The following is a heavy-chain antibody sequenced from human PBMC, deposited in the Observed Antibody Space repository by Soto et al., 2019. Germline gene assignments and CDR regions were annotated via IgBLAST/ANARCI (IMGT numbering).Heavy chain of an antibody. Sequence: RKISCKGSGYSFTSYWIGWARQIPGKGLEWMGIFYPVDSDTRYSPSFQGQVSISADKSISXXCLQWXSLKASDTAXYYCASRYXXSXKAIRTAYLHWSSLKASDTAMYYRARLLSRTKSKRTDHTYNWFDPWGQGTLVTVSS. CDR1: GYSFTSYW. D-gene: IGHD3-10*01. CDR2: FYPVDSDT. CDR3: ASRYXXSXKAIRTAYLHWSSLKASDTAMYYRARLLSRTKSKRTDHTYNWFDP. V-gene: IGHV5-51*01. J-gene: IGHJ5*02.